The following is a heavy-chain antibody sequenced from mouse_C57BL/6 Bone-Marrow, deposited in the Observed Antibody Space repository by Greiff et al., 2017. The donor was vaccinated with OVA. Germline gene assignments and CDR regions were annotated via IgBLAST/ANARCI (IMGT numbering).Heavy chain of an antibody. CDR1: GYTFTSYW. J-gene: IGHJ4*01. Sequence: QVQLQQPGAELVMPGASVKLSCKASGYTFTSYWMHWVKQRPGQGLEWIGEFDPSDSYTNYNQKFKGKSTLTVDKSSSTAYMQLSSLTSEDSAVYYCARTCHYYGSSYNYAMDYWGQGTSVTVSS. D-gene: IGHD1-1*01. CDR2: FDPSDSYT. V-gene: IGHV1-69*01. CDR3: ARTCHYYGSSYNYAMDY.